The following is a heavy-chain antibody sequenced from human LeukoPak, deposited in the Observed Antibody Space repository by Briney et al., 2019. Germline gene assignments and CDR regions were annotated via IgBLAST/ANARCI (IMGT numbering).Heavy chain of an antibody. D-gene: IGHD2-21*01. J-gene: IGHJ4*02. CDR3: ATGVRAIPIYY. CDR2: ILPILGSS. Sequence: SVKVSCKASGGSFSSSTLSWVRQAPGQGPEWMGGILPILGSSTYAQKFQGRVTITTDESTNTAYMELRSLRSDDTAVFYCATGVRAIPIYYWGQGTLVSVSS. V-gene: IGHV1-69*16. CDR1: GGSFSSST.